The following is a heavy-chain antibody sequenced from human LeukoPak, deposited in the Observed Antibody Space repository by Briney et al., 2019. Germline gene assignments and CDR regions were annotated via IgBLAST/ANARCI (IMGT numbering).Heavy chain of an antibody. V-gene: IGHV3-48*01. J-gene: IGHJ6*02. CDR3: ARLRYYAMDV. CDR1: GFTFSTFD. CDR2: ISSGSSTI. Sequence: GGSLRLSCAASGFTFSTFDMNWVRQAPGKGLEWVSYISSGSSTIYYADSVKGRFTISRDNAKNSLYLQMNGLRAEDTAVYYCARLRYYAMDVWGQGTTVIVSS.